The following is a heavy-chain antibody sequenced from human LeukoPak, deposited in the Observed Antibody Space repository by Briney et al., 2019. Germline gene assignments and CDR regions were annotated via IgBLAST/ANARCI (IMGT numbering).Heavy chain of an antibody. J-gene: IGHJ3*02. V-gene: IGHV4-34*01. CDR1: GESFSGYY. CDR2: IYYSGST. Sequence: SETLSLTCAVYGESFSGYYWGWIRQPPGKGLEWIGSIYYSGSTYYNPSLKSRVTISVDTSKKQFSLKLSSVTAADTAVYYCSRAGVTKISGGAFDIWGQGTMVTVSS. CDR3: SRAGVTKISGGAFDI. D-gene: IGHD2-21*02.